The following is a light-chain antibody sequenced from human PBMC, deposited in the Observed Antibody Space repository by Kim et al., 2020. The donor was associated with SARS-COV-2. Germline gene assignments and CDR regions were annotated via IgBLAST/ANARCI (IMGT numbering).Light chain of an antibody. V-gene: IGLV3-1*01. J-gene: IGLJ2*01. Sequence: SYELTQPPSVSVSPGQTASITCSGDKLGDKYACWYQQKPGQSPVLVIYQDNKRPSGIPERFSGSNSGNTATLTISGTQAMDEADYYCQAWDSAGVFGGGT. CDR1: KLGDKY. CDR3: QAWDSAGV. CDR2: QDN.